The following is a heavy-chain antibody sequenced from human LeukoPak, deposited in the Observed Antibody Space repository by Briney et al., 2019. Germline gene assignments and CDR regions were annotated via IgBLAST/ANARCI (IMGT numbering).Heavy chain of an antibody. CDR1: GGSISSGSYY. J-gene: IGHJ4*02. CDR3: ASGIAVAAH. D-gene: IGHD6-19*01. Sequence: SQTLSLTCTVSGGSISSGSYYWSWIRQPAGKGLEWIGRIHTSGSTNYNPSLKSRVTISVDTSKNQFSLKLSSVTAADTAVYYCASGIAVAAHWGQGTLVTVSS. V-gene: IGHV4-61*02. CDR2: IHTSGST.